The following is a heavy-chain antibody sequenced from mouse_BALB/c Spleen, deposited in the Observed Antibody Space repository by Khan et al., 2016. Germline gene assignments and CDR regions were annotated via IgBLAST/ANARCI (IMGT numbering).Heavy chain of an antibody. J-gene: IGHJ1*01. D-gene: IGHD1-1*01. CDR1: GDSITSGY. CDR3: YYGSSYWYFDV. V-gene: IGHV3-8*02. Sequence: EVQLQESGPSLVKPSQTLSLTCSVTGDSITSGYWNRIRKFPGNKLQYMWYISYSGSTYYNPSLKSRISITRDTSKNQYYLQLNSVTTEDAATYYCYYGSSYWYFDVWGAGTTVTVSS. CDR2: ISYSGST.